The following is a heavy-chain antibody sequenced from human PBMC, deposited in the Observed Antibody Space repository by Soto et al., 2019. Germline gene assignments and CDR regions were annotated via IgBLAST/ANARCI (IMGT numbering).Heavy chain of an antibody. CDR1: GGYIISYY. V-gene: IGHV4-59*08. CDR2: IYDIEST. J-gene: IGHJ5*02. CDR3: AGQPYNSRFDP. Sequence: SETLSLTCTVSGGYIISYYWSWIRQPPGKGLEWIGYIYDIESTNYNPSLKSRVTISVDTSRNQFSLKLSSVTVADTAVYYCAGQPYNSRFDPWGQGTLVTVSS. D-gene: IGHD1-1*01.